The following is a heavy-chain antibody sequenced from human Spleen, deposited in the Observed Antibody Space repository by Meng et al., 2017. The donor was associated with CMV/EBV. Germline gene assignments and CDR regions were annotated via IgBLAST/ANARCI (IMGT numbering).Heavy chain of an antibody. V-gene: IGHV1-69*05. CDR1: GYTFTGYY. D-gene: IGHD3-10*01. J-gene: IGHJ6*02. CDR3: AWFPEVMSMVSDYYYGVDV. CDR2: IIPIFGTA. Sequence: SVKVSCKASGYTFTGYYMHWVRQAPGQGLEWMGGIIPIFGTANYAQKFQGRVTITTDESTGTAYMELSSLRSEDTAVYYCAWFPEVMSMVSDYYYGVDVWGQGTTVTVSS.